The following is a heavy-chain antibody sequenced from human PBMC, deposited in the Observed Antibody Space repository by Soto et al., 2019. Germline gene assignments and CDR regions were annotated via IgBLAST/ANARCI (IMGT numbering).Heavy chain of an antibody. Sequence: ESGGGLIQPGGSLRLSCAVSGFTVSNNYMSWVRQAPGKGLEGVSVIYSGGYTAYGDSVKGRFTISRDNSKNTLYLQMNSRGPADPAVFSCGPRPGGGGYWGQGTLVTVSS. J-gene: IGHJ4*02. CDR1: GFTVSNNY. CDR2: IYSGGYT. CDR3: GPRPGGGGY. D-gene: IGHD3-10*01. V-gene: IGHV3-53*01.